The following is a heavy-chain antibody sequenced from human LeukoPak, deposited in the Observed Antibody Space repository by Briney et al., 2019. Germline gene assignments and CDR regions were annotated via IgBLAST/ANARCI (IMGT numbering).Heavy chain of an antibody. D-gene: IGHD4-17*01. V-gene: IGHV4-38-2*01. CDR3: ARNPHPYGDYLDY. CDR1: RYSISSGYY. Sequence: SETLSLTCAVSRYSISSGYYWGWIRQPPGKELEWIGSIYHSGSTYYNPSLKSRVTISVDTSKNQFSLKLSSVAASDTAVYYSARNPHPYGDYLDYWGQGTLVTVSS. CDR2: IYHSGST. J-gene: IGHJ4*02.